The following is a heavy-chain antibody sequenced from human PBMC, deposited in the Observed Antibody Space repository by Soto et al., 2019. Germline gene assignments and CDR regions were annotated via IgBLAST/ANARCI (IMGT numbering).Heavy chain of an antibody. CDR2: INPNSGGT. D-gene: IGHD7-27*01. Sequence: ASVKVSCKASGYTFTGYYMHWVRQAPGQGLEWMGWINPNSGGTNYAQKFQGWVTMTRDTSISTAYMELSRLRSDDTAVYYCARGRGERTGDLAFDIWGQGTMVTVSS. J-gene: IGHJ3*02. CDR3: ARGRGERTGDLAFDI. V-gene: IGHV1-2*04. CDR1: GYTFTGYY.